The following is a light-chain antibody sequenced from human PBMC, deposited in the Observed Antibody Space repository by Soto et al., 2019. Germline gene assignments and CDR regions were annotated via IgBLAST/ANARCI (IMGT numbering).Light chain of an antibody. Sequence: DIVMTQSPDSLAVSLGERATINCRSSQSVLFTSNNKNYLAWYQQKPGQPPKLLIYWASTRESGVPDRFSGSGSGTDFTLTISSLQAEDVAVYYCQQYYSAPWMFGQGTKVKIK. CDR1: QSVLFTSNNKNY. CDR3: QQYYSAPWM. V-gene: IGKV4-1*01. CDR2: WAS. J-gene: IGKJ1*01.